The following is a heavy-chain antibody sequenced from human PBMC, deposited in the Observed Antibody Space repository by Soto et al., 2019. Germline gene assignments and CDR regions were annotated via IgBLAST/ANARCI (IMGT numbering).Heavy chain of an antibody. CDR2: IYYSGST. V-gene: IGHV4-59*08. D-gene: IGHD3-3*01. J-gene: IGHJ5*02. CDR1: GGSISSYY. CDR3: AGGGAPVAIFRVVVSGFDP. Sequence: QVQLQESGPGLVKPSETLSLTCTVSGGSISSYYWSWIRQPPGKGLEWIGYIYYSGSTNYNPSIKSRVTTSVDTSKTHFSLVLNPVTAEDRDVYDCAGGGAPVAIFRVVVSGFDPGGEGTVVNVSS.